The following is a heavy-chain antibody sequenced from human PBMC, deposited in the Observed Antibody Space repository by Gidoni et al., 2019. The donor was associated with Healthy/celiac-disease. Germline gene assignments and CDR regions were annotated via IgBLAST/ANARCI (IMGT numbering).Heavy chain of an antibody. CDR1: VCTFSDSA. D-gene: IGHD3-22*01. J-gene: IGHJ4*02. CDR2: IRSKANSYAT. V-gene: IGHV3-73*01. Sequence: EVQLVDSGGGLVQPGGSLRLSCAASVCTFSDSAVLWVRQASGKGLEWVGRIRSKANSYATAYAASVKGRFTISRDDSKNTAYLQMNSLKTEDTAVYYCTSPNYYDSSGYFSFDYWGQGTLVTVSS. CDR3: TSPNYYDSSGYFSFDY.